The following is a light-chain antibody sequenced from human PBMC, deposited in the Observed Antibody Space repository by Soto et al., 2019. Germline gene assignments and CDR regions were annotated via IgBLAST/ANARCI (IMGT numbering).Light chain of an antibody. CDR2: GNS. V-gene: IGLV1-40*01. CDR3: QSYDSSLSGFYV. Sequence: VLTQPPSVSGAPGQRVTISCTGSSSNIGTGYDVHWYQQLPGTAPKLLIYGNSNRPSGVPDRFSGSKSGTSAPLAITGLQAEDEADYYCQSYDSSLSGFYVFGTGTKVTV. CDR1: SSNIGTGYD. J-gene: IGLJ1*01.